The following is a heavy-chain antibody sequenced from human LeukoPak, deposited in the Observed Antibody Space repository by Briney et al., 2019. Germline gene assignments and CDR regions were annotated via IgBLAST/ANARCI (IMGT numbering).Heavy chain of an antibody. D-gene: IGHD3-22*01. Sequence: VRSLRLPCAASGFTFSSYGMHWGRQAPGKGREWGAVISYDGSNKYYAHSVQRRFPIPRHNTQNPLYLQMKSLRPEDTALYYSAKPLLRHHAFDIWRQPTIATVSS. V-gene: IGHV3-30*18. CDR2: ISYDGSNK. J-gene: IGHJ3*02. CDR3: AKPLLRHHAFDI. CDR1: GFTFSSYG.